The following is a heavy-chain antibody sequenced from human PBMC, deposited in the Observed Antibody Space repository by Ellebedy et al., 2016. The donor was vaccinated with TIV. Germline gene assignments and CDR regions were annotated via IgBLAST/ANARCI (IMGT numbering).Heavy chain of an antibody. J-gene: IGHJ3*02. CDR3: ARRDTMTVVVGGFDI. CDR2: IFPGDSET. V-gene: IGHV5-51*01. Sequence: GESLKISXKASGYIFTNFWIGWVRQVPGKGLEWMGIIFPGDSETRYSPSFQGQVTVSADKSINTAYLHWSSLKASDTAMYYCARRDTMTVVVGGFDIWGQGTMLTVS. D-gene: IGHD3-22*01. CDR1: GYIFTNFW.